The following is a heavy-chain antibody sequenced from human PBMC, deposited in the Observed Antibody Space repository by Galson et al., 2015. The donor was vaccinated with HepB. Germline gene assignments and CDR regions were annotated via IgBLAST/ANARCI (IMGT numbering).Heavy chain of an antibody. V-gene: IGHV3-53*01. CDR2: IYSGGST. J-gene: IGHJ4*02. D-gene: IGHD2-2*01. CDR1: GFTVSSNY. Sequence: SLRLSCAASGFTVSSNYMSWVRQAPGKGLEWVSVIYSGGSTYYADSVKGRFTISRDNSKNTLYLQMNSLRAEDTAVYYCARFGVVPAAQDKSFDYWGQGTLVTVSS. CDR3: ARFGVVPAAQDKSFDY.